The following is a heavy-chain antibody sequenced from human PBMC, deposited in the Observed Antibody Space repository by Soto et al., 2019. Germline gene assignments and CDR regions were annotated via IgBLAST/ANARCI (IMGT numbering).Heavy chain of an antibody. CDR2: IYHSGST. D-gene: IGHD2-2*01. CDR3: ATRNCSSTSCYSFDP. Sequence: QLQLQESGSGLVKPSQTLSLTCAVSGGSISSGGYSWSWIRQPPGKGLEWIGYIYHSGSTYYNPALKSRITISVDRSKNQFSLKLSSVTAADTAVYYCATRNCSSTSCYSFDPWGQRTLVTVSS. J-gene: IGHJ5*02. V-gene: IGHV4-30-2*01. CDR1: GGSISSGGYS.